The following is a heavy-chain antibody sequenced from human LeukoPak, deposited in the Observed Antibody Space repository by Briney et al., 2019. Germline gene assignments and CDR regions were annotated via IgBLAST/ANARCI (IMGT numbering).Heavy chain of an antibody. J-gene: IGHJ4*02. CDR3: AKYVRSGPAAPIDY. D-gene: IGHD2-2*01. CDR1: GFAFSSYA. CDR2: MSDSGGST. Sequence: LSGGSLRLSCAASGFAFSSYAMTWVRQAPGKGLEWVSAMSDSGGSTYYADSVKGRFTISRDNSKNTLYLQMNSLRADDTAVYYCAKYVRSGPAAPIDYWGQGTLVTVSS. V-gene: IGHV3-23*01.